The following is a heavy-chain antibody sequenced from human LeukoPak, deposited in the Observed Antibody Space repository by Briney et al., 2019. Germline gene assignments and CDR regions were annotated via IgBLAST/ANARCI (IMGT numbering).Heavy chain of an antibody. Sequence: GGSLRLSCAASGFTFSSYGMHWVRQAPGKGLEWVSAISGSGGSTYYADSVKGRFTISRDNAKNSLYLQMNSLRAEDTAVYYCARDTGYYYGSGSYYSGGYFDYWGQGTLVTVSS. CDR1: GFTFSSYG. J-gene: IGHJ4*02. CDR3: ARDTGYYYGSGSYYSGGYFDY. D-gene: IGHD3-10*01. CDR2: ISGSGGST. V-gene: IGHV3-21*01.